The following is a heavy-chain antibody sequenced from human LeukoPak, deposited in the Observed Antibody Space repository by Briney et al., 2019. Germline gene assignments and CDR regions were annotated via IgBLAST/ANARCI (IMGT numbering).Heavy chain of an antibody. CDR1: GFTFSSNG. D-gene: IGHD1-1*01. CDR3: TSGLSVRRSNNTPVDY. J-gene: IGHJ4*02. V-gene: IGHV3-23*01. Sequence: PGGTLRLSCAASGFTFSSNGMTWVRQAPGKGLEWVSAISGSGGSTYYADSVKGRFTISRDNSKNTLYLQMNSLKTEDTAVYYCTSGLSVRRSNNTPVDYWGQGTLVTVSS. CDR2: ISGSGGST.